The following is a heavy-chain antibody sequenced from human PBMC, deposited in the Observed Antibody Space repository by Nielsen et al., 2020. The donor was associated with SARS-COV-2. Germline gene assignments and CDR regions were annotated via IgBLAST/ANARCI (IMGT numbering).Heavy chain of an antibody. CDR3: ARVHYYYYGMDV. Sequence: ASVKVSCKVSGYTLTELSMHWVRQVPGKGLEWMGGFDPEDGETIYAQKFQGRVTMTEDTSTDTAYMELSSLRSEDTAVYYCARVHYYYYGMDVWGQGTTVTVSS. J-gene: IGHJ6*02. CDR1: GYTLTELS. CDR2: FDPEDGET. V-gene: IGHV1-24*01.